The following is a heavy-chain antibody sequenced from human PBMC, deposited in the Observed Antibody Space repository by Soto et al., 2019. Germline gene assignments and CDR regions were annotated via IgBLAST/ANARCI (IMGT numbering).Heavy chain of an antibody. V-gene: IGHV4-39*01. CDR1: GGSVSSSNW. J-gene: IGHJ5*02. Sequence: SETLSLTCAVSGGSVSSSNWWSWVRQPPGKGLEWIGSIYYSGSTYYNPSLKSRVTISVDTSKNQFSLKLSSVTAADTAVYYCARLGKYSSSWYVPTGWFDPWGQGTLVTVSS. CDR3: ARLGKYSSSWYVPTGWFDP. D-gene: IGHD6-13*01. CDR2: IYYSGST.